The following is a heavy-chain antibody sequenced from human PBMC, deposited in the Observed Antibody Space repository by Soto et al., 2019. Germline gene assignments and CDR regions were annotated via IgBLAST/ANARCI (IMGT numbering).Heavy chain of an antibody. V-gene: IGHV3-64*01. CDR3: ARDRGGYCSGGSCYTYYYGMDV. Sequence: GGSLRLSCAASGFTFSSYAMQWVRQAPGKGLEYVSAISSNGGSTYYANSVKGRFTISRDNSKNTLYLQMGSLRAEDMAVYYCARDRGGYCSGGSCYTYYYGMDVWGQGTTVTVSS. J-gene: IGHJ6*02. CDR1: GFTFSSYA. CDR2: ISSNGGST. D-gene: IGHD2-15*01.